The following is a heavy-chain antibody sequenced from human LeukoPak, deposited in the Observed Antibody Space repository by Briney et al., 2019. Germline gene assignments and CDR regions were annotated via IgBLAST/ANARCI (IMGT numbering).Heavy chain of an antibody. D-gene: IGHD2-8*01. Sequence: ASVKVSCKASGYTFTGYYMHWVRQAPGQGLEWMGRINPNSGGTNYAQKFQGRVTMTRDTSISTAYMELSRLRSDDTAVYYCARDPSMTWYFDLWGRGTLVTVSS. J-gene: IGHJ2*01. V-gene: IGHV1-2*06. CDR1: GYTFTGYY. CDR3: ARDPSMTWYFDL. CDR2: INPNSGGT.